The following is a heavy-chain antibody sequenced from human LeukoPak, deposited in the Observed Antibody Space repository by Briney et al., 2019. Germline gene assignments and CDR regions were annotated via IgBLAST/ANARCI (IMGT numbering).Heavy chain of an antibody. D-gene: IGHD5-24*01. V-gene: IGHV3-30*18. J-gene: IGHJ4*02. CDR2: ISYDGSNK. CDR1: GFTFSSYG. Sequence: GGSLRLSCAASGFTFSSYGMHWVRQAPGKGLEWVAVISYDGSNKYYADSVKGRFTISRDNSKNTLYLQMNSLRAEDTAVYYCAKDPGRDGYNYWGQGTLVTVSS. CDR3: AKDPGRDGYNY.